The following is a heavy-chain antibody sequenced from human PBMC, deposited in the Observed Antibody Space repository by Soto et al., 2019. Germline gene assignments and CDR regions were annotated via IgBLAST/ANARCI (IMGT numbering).Heavy chain of an antibody. CDR3: AIFGSGSPYFDY. CDR2: IYPIDSDT. J-gene: IGHJ4*02. D-gene: IGHD3-10*01. Sequence: PGESLKISCKGSGYSFTTSWIGWVRQMPGKGLEWMGIIYPIDSDTRYSPSFQGQVTISVDKSISTAYLQWSSLRVSDSAMYYCAIFGSGSPYFDYWGQGTLVTVSS. V-gene: IGHV5-51*01. CDR1: GYSFTTSW.